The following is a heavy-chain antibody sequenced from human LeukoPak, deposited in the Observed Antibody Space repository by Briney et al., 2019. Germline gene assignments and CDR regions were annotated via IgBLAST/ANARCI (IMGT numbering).Heavy chain of an antibody. CDR3: ASSGKFIAASFDY. Sequence: SETLSLTCTVSGGSISSYYWSWIRQPPGKGLEWIGYIYYSGSTNYNPSLKSRVTISVDTSKNQFSLKLSSVTAADTAVYYCASSGKFIAASFDYWGQGTRVTVSS. J-gene: IGHJ4*02. D-gene: IGHD6-13*01. CDR2: IYYSGST. V-gene: IGHV4-59*01. CDR1: GGSISSYY.